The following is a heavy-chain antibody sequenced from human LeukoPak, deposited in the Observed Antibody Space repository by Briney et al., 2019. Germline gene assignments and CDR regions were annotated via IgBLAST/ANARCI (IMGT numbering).Heavy chain of an antibody. Sequence: ASVKVSCKASGYTFTGYYMHWVRQAPGQGLEWMGWINPNSSGTNYAQKFQGWVTMTRDTSISTAYMELSRLRSDDTAVYYCATDVYYDLWSGYYTAGAFDIWGQGTMVTVSS. CDR3: ATDVYYDLWSGYYTAGAFDI. V-gene: IGHV1-2*04. CDR1: GYTFTGYY. J-gene: IGHJ3*02. D-gene: IGHD3-3*01. CDR2: INPNSSGT.